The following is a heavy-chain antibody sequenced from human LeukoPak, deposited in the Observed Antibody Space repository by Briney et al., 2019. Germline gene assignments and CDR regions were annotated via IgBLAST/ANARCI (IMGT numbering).Heavy chain of an antibody. J-gene: IGHJ5*02. V-gene: IGHV1-46*01. CDR1: GYTFTSYY. Sequence: ASVKVSCKASGYTFTSYYMHWVRQAPGQGLECMGIINPSGGGTSYAQKFQGRVTMTRDMSTSTDYMELSSLRSEDTAVYYCARDNSVEDTAWWFDPWGQGTLVTVSS. CDR3: ARDNSVEDTAWWFDP. CDR2: INPSGGGT. D-gene: IGHD4-23*01.